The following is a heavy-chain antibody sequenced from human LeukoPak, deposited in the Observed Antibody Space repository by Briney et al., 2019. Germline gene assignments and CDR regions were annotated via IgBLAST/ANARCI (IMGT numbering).Heavy chain of an antibody. CDR1: GFTFNNAW. V-gene: IGHV3-15*07. CDR3: TTATGSGSYYMGFDY. J-gene: IGHJ4*02. Sequence: GGSLRLSCAASGFTFNNAWMNWVRQAPGKGLEWVGRIKSKTGGETTDYAAPVKGRFAISREDSKNTLYLQMNILKTEDTAVYYCTTATGSGSYYMGFDYWGQGTLVTVSS. CDR2: IKSKTGGETT. D-gene: IGHD3-10*01.